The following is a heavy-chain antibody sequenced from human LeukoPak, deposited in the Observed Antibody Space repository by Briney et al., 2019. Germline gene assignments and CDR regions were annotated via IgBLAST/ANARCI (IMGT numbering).Heavy chain of an antibody. Sequence: SETLSLTCTVSGGSISSSSYYWGWIRQPPGKGLEWIVSIYYSGSTYYNPSLKSRVTISVDTSKNQFSLKLSSVTAADTAVYYCARWGNYYDSSGYYHDAFDIWGQGTMVTVSS. CDR2: IYYSGST. J-gene: IGHJ3*02. V-gene: IGHV4-39*01. CDR1: GGSISSSSYY. D-gene: IGHD3-22*01. CDR3: ARWGNYYDSSGYYHDAFDI.